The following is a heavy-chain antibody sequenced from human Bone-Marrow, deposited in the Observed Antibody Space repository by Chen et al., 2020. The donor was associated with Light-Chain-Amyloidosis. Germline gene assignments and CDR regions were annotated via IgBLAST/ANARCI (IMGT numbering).Heavy chain of an antibody. Sequence: EVQLLESGGGLVQPGGSLRLSCAASGFTFSSYAMGWVRQAPGKGLEWVSAISGSGGSTYYADSVKGRFTISRDNSKNTLYLQMNSLRAEDTAVYYCAKDIRYSSGWYYFDYWGQGTLVTVSS. J-gene: IGHJ4*02. CDR2: ISGSGGST. CDR1: GFTFSSYA. V-gene: IGHV3-23*01. D-gene: IGHD6-19*01. CDR3: AKDIRYSSGWYYFDY.